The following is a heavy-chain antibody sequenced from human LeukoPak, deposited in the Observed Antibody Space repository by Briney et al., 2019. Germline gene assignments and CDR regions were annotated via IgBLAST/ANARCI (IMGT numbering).Heavy chain of an antibody. V-gene: IGHV3-30*03. CDR3: ARDYYDSSGYYYLPDY. CDR2: ISYDGRKM. CDR1: GFXFSDYG. J-gene: IGHJ4*02. Sequence: PGRSLRLSCVASGFXFSDYGIHWVRQAPGKGLEWVAVISYDGRKMKYADSVKGRFTISRDNSKDTLSLHMNTLRTEDTAVYYCARDYYDSSGYYYLPDYWGQGTLVTVSS. D-gene: IGHD3-22*01.